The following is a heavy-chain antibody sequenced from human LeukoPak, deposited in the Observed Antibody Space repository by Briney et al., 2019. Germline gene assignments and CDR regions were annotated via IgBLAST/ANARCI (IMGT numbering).Heavy chain of an antibody. D-gene: IGHD3-16*02. CDR1: GGSISSGGYY. Sequence: SQTLSLTCTVSGGSISSGGYYWSWIRQHPGKGLEWIGYIYYSGSTYYNPSLKSRVTISVDTSKNQFPLKLSSVTAADTAVYYCASSEMITFGGVIVIGAFDIWGQGTMVTVSS. J-gene: IGHJ3*02. CDR2: IYYSGST. V-gene: IGHV4-31*03. CDR3: ASSEMITFGGVIVIGAFDI.